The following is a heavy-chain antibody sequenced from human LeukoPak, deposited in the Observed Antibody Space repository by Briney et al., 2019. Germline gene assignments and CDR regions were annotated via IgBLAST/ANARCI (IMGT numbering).Heavy chain of an antibody. J-gene: IGHJ4*02. CDR3: ARELEHSYGYFDY. CDR1: GLTFRTYW. Sequence: GSLRLSCATSGLTFRTYWMSWIRQPPGKGLEWIGYIYQSGSTDYNPSLKSRVTKSVDTSRNQFSLKLYSVTAADTAVYYCARELEHSYGYFDYWGQGTLVTVSS. CDR2: IYQSGST. D-gene: IGHD5-18*01. V-gene: IGHV4-59*01.